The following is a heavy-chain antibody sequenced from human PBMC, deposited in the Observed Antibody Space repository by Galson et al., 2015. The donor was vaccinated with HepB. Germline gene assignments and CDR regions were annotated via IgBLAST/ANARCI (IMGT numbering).Heavy chain of an antibody. CDR2: IDPSDSYT. CDR1: GYSFTSYW. J-gene: IGHJ4*02. CDR3: ARRMGGYTYISGSYGGYDY. Sequence: QSGAEVKKPGESLRISCKGSGYSFTSYWISWVRQMPGKGLEWMGRIDPSDSYTNYSPSFQGHVTISADKSISTAYLQWSSLKASDTAIYYCARRMGGYTYISGSYGGYDYWGQGTLVTVSS. D-gene: IGHD1-26*01. V-gene: IGHV5-10-1*01.